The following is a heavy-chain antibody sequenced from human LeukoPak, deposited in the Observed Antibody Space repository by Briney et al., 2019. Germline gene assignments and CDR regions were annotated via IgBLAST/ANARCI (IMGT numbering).Heavy chain of an antibody. Sequence: GASVKVSCKASGYTFTSYGISWVRQATGQGLEWMGWMNPNSGNTGYAQKFQGRVTITRNTSISTAYMELSSLRSEDTAVYYCARILYSSGWPGYYYYYMDVWGKGTTVTVSS. CDR3: ARILYSSGWPGYYYYYMDV. CDR2: MNPNSGNT. V-gene: IGHV1-8*03. D-gene: IGHD6-19*01. CDR1: GYTFTSYG. J-gene: IGHJ6*03.